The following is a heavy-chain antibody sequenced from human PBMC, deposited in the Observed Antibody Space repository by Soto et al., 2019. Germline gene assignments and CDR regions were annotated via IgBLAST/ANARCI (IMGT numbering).Heavy chain of an antibody. CDR1: GYTFIDYA. Sequence: QVQLVQSGAEVKEPGASVKVSCKASGYTFIDYALNWMRQAPGQRLEWMGGINAGTGNTKYSQKVHDRVIITRGTSASTGDIELSSQGSEDTAAYYCAKGLATEDNADYYCAYWGKRTLVTVSS. CDR2: INAGTGNT. J-gene: IGHJ4*02. D-gene: IGHD2-21*02. CDR3: AKGLATEDNADYYCAY. V-gene: IGHV1-3*01.